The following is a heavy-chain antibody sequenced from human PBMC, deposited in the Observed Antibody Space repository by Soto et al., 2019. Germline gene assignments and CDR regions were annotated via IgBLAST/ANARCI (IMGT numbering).Heavy chain of an antibody. CDR2: IYYSGST. V-gene: IGHV4-39*01. CDR3: ATPRGGSAVAYYFDY. J-gene: IGHJ4*02. D-gene: IGHD6-25*01. Sequence: KASETLSLTCTVSGGSISSSSYYWGWIRQPPGKGLEWIGSIYYSGSTHYNPSLKSRVTTSADTSKNQFSLKLSSVTAADTAVYYCATPRGGSAVAYYFDYWGQGTLVTVSS. CDR1: GGSISSSSYY.